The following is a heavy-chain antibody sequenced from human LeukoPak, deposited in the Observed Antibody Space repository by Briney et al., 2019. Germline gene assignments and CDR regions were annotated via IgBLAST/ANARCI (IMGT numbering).Heavy chain of an antibody. V-gene: IGHV1-18*01. Sequence: ASVKVSCKASGYTFTSYGISWVRQAPGQGLEWMGWISAYNSNTNYAQKLQGRVTMTTDTSTSTAYMELRSLRSDDTAVYYCARGSVGSSWLYYYYYYGMDVWGQGTTVTVSS. CDR3: ARGSVGSSWLYYYYYYGMDV. J-gene: IGHJ6*02. CDR1: GYTFTSYG. D-gene: IGHD6-13*01. CDR2: ISAYNSNT.